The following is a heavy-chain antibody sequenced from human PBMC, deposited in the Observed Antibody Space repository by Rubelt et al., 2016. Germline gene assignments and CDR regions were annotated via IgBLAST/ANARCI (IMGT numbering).Heavy chain of an antibody. Sequence: QVQLVQSGSELKKPGASVKVSCKASGYTFIDYYIHWVRQAPGQGLEWMGRINPNGGGTNYPQKFQGRVTMTGDTSISTAYMELSRLGSDDTAVYFCARSSSWYYFDFWGQGTLVTVSS. D-gene: IGHD3-10*01. CDR1: GYTFIDYY. J-gene: IGHJ4*02. CDR3: ARSSSWYYFDF. V-gene: IGHV1-2*06. CDR2: INPNGGGT.